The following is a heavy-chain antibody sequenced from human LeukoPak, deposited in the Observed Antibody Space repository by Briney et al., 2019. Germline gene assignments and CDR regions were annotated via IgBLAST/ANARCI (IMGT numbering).Heavy chain of an antibody. J-gene: IGHJ4*02. CDR3: ARTNSRDGYNWDY. CDR1: GGSISSYY. CDR2: IYYSGST. Sequence: PSEPLSLTCTVSGGSISSYYWSWIRQPPGKGLEWIGYIYYSGSTNYNPSLKSRVTISVDTSKNQFSLKLSSVTAADTAVYYCARTNSRDGYNWDYWGQGTLVTVSS. V-gene: IGHV4-59*01. D-gene: IGHD5-24*01.